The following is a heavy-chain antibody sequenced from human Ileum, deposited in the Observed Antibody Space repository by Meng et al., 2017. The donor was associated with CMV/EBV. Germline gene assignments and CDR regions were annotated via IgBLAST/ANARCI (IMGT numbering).Heavy chain of an antibody. Sequence: ASVKVSCKASGYIFLNYYIHWLRQAPGHGLEWVGVINPRDSFTTYAQKFQGRVTMTRDTSTSTVYMELRSLRSEDTAVFYCARSAWSASNLGEYGMDVWGQGTTVTVSS. CDR1: GYIFLNYY. CDR3: ARSAWSASNLGEYGMDV. V-gene: IGHV1-46*01. D-gene: IGHD3-16*01. CDR2: INPRDSFT. J-gene: IGHJ6*02.